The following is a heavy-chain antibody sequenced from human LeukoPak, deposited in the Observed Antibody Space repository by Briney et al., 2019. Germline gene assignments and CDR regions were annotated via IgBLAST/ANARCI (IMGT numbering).Heavy chain of an antibody. CDR3: ARVLVRGVIDY. D-gene: IGHD3-10*01. J-gene: IGHJ4*02. CDR2: IKQDGSEK. CDR1: GFTFSSYW. V-gene: IGHV3-7*03. Sequence: GGSLRLSCAASGFTFSSYWMSWVRQAPGKGLEWVANIKQDGSEKYYVDSVKGRFTISRDNAKYSLYLQMSSLRSEDTAVYYCARVLVRGVIDYWGQGTLVTVSS.